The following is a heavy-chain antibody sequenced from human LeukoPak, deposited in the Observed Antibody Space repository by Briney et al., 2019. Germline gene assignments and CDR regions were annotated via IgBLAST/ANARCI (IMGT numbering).Heavy chain of an antibody. D-gene: IGHD3-3*01. V-gene: IGHV4-34*01. CDR2: INHSGST. CDR3: ARGPTPVLRFLEWLLGPLFDY. J-gene: IGHJ4*02. CDR1: GGSFSGYY. Sequence: SETLSLTCAVYGGSFSGYYWSWIRQPPGKGLEWIGEINHSGSTNYNPSLKSRVTISVDTSKNQSSLKLSSVTAADTAVYYCARGPTPVLRFLEWLLGPLFDYWGQGTLVTVSS.